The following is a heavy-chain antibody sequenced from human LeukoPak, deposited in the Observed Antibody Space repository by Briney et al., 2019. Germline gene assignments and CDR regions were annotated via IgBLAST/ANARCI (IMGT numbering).Heavy chain of an antibody. D-gene: IGHD1-26*01. V-gene: IGHV3-73*01. CDR1: GFTFSGSA. CDR3: TIMGATRAFDI. Sequence: GGSLRLSXAASGFTFSGSAMHWVRQASGKGLEWVGRIRSKANSYATAYAASVKGRFTISRDDSKNTAYLQMNSLKTEDTAVYYCTIMGATRAFDIWGQGTMVTVSS. J-gene: IGHJ3*02. CDR2: IRSKANSYAT.